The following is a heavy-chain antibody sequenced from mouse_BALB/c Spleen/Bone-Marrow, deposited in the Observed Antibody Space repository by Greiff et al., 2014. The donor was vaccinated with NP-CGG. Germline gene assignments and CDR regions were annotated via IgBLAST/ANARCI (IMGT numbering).Heavy chain of an antibody. CDR1: GFTFSDYY. CDR3: ARSRMRYGAMDY. J-gene: IGHJ4*01. D-gene: IGHD2-10*02. Sequence: VQLKESGGGLVKPGGSLKLSCAASGFTFSDYYIYWLRQTPEERLEWVATISDGGNYSYYPDSVKGRFTISRDNAKNNLYLQMSSPKSEDTAMYYCARSRMRYGAMDYWGQGTSVTVFS. CDR2: ISDGGNYS. V-gene: IGHV5-4*02.